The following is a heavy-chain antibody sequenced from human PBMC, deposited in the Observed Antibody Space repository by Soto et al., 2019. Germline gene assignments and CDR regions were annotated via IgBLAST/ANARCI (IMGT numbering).Heavy chain of an antibody. CDR2: LNNGSNHP. D-gene: IGHD3-22*01. CDR3: VRGGTRYYFDSSGQEY. V-gene: IGHV3-11*06. Sequence: WGSLGICCASPAFTFSDYCMYWMRQAPGSAPEWISYLNNGSNHPDYADSVKGRFAISRDNAKNSLYLQMKSLRAEDTAMYFCVRGGTRYYFDSSGQEYWGQGAMVTVSS. CDR1: AFTFSDYC. J-gene: IGHJ4*02.